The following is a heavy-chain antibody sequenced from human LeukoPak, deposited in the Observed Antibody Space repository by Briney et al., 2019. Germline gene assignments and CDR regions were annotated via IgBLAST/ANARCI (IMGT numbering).Heavy chain of an antibody. V-gene: IGHV3-33*01. CDR2: IWDNGNNK. Sequence: PGGSLRLSCAASGFSFSRYGMHWVRQAPGKGLEWVAVIWDNGNNKDYADSVMGRFTISRDNSKNMLYLQMNSLRADDTAVYYCARGMVRAKGYYYGMDVWGKGTTVTVSS. CDR1: GFSFSRYG. CDR3: ARGMVRAKGYYYGMDV. D-gene: IGHD3-10*01. J-gene: IGHJ6*04.